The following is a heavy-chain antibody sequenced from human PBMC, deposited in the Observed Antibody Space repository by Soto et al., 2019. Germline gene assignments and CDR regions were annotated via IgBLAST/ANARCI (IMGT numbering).Heavy chain of an antibody. CDR3: ARRQIPPPTRGAANARGAMDV. CDR2: IWNDGSNS. V-gene: IGHV3-33*01. D-gene: IGHD6-13*01. J-gene: IGHJ6*02. Sequence: QVQLVESGGGVVQPGRSLRLSCAASGFTFNNYGMHWVRQAPGKGLEWLAVIWNDGSNSSYANSVKGRFTISRDNSKKTMDLQMGSLRAEDTGVYYCARRQIPPPTRGAANARGAMDVWGQGTTVTVSS. CDR1: GFTFNNYG.